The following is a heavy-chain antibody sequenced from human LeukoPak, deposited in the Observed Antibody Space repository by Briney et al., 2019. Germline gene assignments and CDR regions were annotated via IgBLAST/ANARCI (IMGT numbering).Heavy chain of an antibody. V-gene: IGHV4-38-2*02. Sequence: SETLSLTCSVSGYSIGSGHYWGWIRQPPGKGLEWIGSMYQTGSSYYNPSLKSRVTISLDTSKNQVSLKLTFVTAADTAFYFCARENVVAQGTFDYWGQGTLVTVSS. J-gene: IGHJ4*02. D-gene: IGHD2-21*01. CDR3: ARENVVAQGTFDY. CDR1: GYSIGSGHY. CDR2: MYQTGSS.